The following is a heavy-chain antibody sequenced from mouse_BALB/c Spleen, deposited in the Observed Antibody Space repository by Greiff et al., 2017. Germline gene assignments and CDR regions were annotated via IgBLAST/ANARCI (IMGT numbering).Heavy chain of an antibody. D-gene: IGHD3-3*01. J-gene: IGHJ3*01. Sequence: EVQLQQSGPGLVKPSQSLSLTCTVTGYSITSDYAWNWIRQFPGNKLEWMGYISYSGSTSYNPSLKSRISITRDTSKNQFFLQLNSVTTEDTATYYCARGLGWFAYWGQGTLVTVSA. CDR3: ARGLGWFAY. V-gene: IGHV3-2*02. CDR2: ISYSGST. CDR1: GYSITSDYA.